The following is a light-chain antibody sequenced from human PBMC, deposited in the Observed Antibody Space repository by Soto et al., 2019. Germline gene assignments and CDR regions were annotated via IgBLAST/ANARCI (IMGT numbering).Light chain of an antibody. Sequence: EIVLTQSPGTLSLSPGESSTLSCRASQSVSSSYLAWYQQKPGQAPRLLIYGASSRATGIPDRFSGSGSGTDFTLTLSRLEPEDSAVYYCQQYGKSPPWTFGRGTKVDIK. V-gene: IGKV3-20*01. CDR1: QSVSSSY. J-gene: IGKJ1*01. CDR3: QQYGKSPPWT. CDR2: GAS.